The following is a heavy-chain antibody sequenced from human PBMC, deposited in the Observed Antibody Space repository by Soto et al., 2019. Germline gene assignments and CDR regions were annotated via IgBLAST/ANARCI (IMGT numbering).Heavy chain of an antibody. V-gene: IGHV4-34*01. Sequence: QVQLQQWGAGLLKPSETLSLTCAVYGGSFSGYFWNWIRQPPGKGLEWIGEINDRGSTNYSPSLKSRVTISVDTSKNQFSLKLSSVTAADTAVYYCARGNFIAAAVYFDYWGQGTLVTVSS. CDR3: ARGNFIAAAVYFDY. CDR1: GGSFSGYF. CDR2: INDRGST. D-gene: IGHD6-13*01. J-gene: IGHJ4*02.